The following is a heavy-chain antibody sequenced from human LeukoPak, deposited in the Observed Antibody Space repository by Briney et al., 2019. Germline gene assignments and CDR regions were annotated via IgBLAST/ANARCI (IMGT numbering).Heavy chain of an antibody. D-gene: IGHD3-22*01. Sequence: SETLSLTCTVSGGSISSYYWSWIRQPAGKGLEWIGRIYTSGSTNYNPSLKGRVTMSVDTSKNQFSLKLSSVTAADTAVYYCARDANNYYDSSGLDYWGQGTLVTVSS. J-gene: IGHJ4*02. CDR2: IYTSGST. V-gene: IGHV4-4*07. CDR1: GGSISSYY. CDR3: ARDANNYYDSSGLDY.